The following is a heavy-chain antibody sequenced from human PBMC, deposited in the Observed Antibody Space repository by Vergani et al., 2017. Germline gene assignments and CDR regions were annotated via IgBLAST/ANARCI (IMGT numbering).Heavy chain of an antibody. Sequence: QVQLVESGGGLVKPGGSLRLSCAASGFTFSGHHWSWIRQPPGKGLEWIGEINHSGSTNYNPSLKSRVTISVDTSKNQVSLKLSSVTAADTAVYYCARRGGGYYYYYGMDVWGQGTTVTVSS. CDR3: ARRGGGYYYYYGMDV. J-gene: IGHJ6*02. V-gene: IGHV4-34*01. CDR2: INHSGST. D-gene: IGHD3-10*01. CDR1: GFTFSGHH.